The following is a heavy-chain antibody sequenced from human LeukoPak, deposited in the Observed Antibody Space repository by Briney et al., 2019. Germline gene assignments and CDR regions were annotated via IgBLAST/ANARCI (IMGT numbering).Heavy chain of an antibody. D-gene: IGHD1-26*01. CDR3: AKDSPYIGSFLMRGVFDH. V-gene: IGHV3-30*18. J-gene: IGHJ4*02. CDR1: GFTFSSYG. Sequence: PGGSLRLSCAASGFTFSSYGMHWVRQAPGKGLEWVAVISYDGSNKYYADSVKGRFTISRDNSKNTVYLQMNSLRAGDTAVYYCAKDSPYIGSFLMRGVFDHWGQGTLVTVSS. CDR2: ISYDGSNK.